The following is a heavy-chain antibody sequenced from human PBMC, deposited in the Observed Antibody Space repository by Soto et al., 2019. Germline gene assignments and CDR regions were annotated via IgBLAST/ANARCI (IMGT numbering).Heavy chain of an antibody. Sequence: QITLKESGPTLVKPTQTLTLTCTFSGFSLSTSGVGVGWIRQPPGKALEWLALIYWDDDKRYSPSLKSRLTITKDTSKNQMVLTMTNMDPVDTATYYCAHLSGHRGGYYYYGMDVWGQGTTVTVSS. J-gene: IGHJ6*02. V-gene: IGHV2-5*02. CDR3: AHLSGHRGGYYYYGMDV. D-gene: IGHD3-10*01. CDR1: GFSLSTSGVG. CDR2: IYWDDDK.